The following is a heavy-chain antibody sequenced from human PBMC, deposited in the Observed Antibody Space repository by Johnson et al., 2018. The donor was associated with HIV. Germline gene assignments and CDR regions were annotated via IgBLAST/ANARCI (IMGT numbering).Heavy chain of an antibody. CDR3: AKSTQASILRESGPYGAFDI. J-gene: IGHJ3*02. CDR2: ISYDGSYK. D-gene: IGHD3-10*01. Sequence: QVQLVESGGGVVQPGRSLRLSCAASGFTFSSYAMHWVRQAPGKGLEWVAVISYDGSYKFYADSVKGRFTISRDNSKNTLYLQMDSLRPEDTALYYCAKSTQASILRESGPYGAFDIWGRGTMVTVSS. CDR1: GFTFSSYA. V-gene: IGHV3-30*04.